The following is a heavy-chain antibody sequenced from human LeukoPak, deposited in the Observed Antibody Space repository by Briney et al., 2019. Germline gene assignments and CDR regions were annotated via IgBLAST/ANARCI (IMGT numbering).Heavy chain of an antibody. CDR2: ISVYNGDT. CDR3: ARGGGRSWHEDPRWFDP. V-gene: IGHV1-18*01. Sequence: ASVKVSCKASGYTFTSYGINWVRQAPGQGLEWMGWISVYNGDTKYAQKVQGRVAMTTDTSTSTAYMEVRSLTSDDTAVYYCARGGGRSWHEDPRWFDPWGQGTLVTVCS. J-gene: IGHJ5*02. CDR1: GYTFTSYG. D-gene: IGHD6-13*01.